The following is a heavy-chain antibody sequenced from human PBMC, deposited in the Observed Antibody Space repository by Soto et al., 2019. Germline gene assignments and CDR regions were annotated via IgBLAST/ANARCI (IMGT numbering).Heavy chain of an antibody. V-gene: IGHV3-23*01. Sequence: GGSLRLSCAASGFTFSSYAMSWVRQAPGKGLEWVSAISGSGGSTYYADSVKGRFTISRDNSKNTLYLQMNSLRAEDMAVYYCAKDYGGRLRFGSNWFDPWGQGTLVTVSS. J-gene: IGHJ5*02. D-gene: IGHD3-3*01. CDR3: AKDYGGRLRFGSNWFDP. CDR2: ISGSGGST. CDR1: GFTFSSYA.